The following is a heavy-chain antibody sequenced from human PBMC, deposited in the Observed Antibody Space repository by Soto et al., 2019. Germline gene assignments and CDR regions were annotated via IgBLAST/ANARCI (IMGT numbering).Heavy chain of an antibody. V-gene: IGHV3-23*01. D-gene: IGHD3-10*02. J-gene: IGHJ4*02. CDR1: RYSFSTNW. CDR3: AKDPTQPDFLFIHYFDY. CDR2: ISGSGFST. Sequence: GESLKISFKGPRYSFSTNWIAWVRQAPCRGLEWVSTISGSGFSTHYAESVQGRFTISRDNSKNTMYLQMNSLRAEDTAGYYCAKDPTQPDFLFIHYFDYWGQGSLVTVS.